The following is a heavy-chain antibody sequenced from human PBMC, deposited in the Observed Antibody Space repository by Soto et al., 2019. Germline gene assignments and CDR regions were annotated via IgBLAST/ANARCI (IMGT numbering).Heavy chain of an antibody. Sequence: QLQLQESGPGLVKPSETLSLTCTVSGGSISSSSYYWGWIRQPPGKGLEWIGSIYYSGSTYYNPSLKSRATISVDTSKNPVSVKLRSVTAADTAVYYCARLTRGKQQPDDYWGQGTLVTVSS. V-gene: IGHV4-39*01. J-gene: IGHJ4*02. CDR2: IYYSGST. CDR3: ARLTRGKQQPDDY. CDR1: GGSISSSSYY. D-gene: IGHD6-13*01.